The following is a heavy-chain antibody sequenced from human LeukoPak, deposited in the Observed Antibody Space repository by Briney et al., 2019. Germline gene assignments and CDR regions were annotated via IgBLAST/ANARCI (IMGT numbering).Heavy chain of an antibody. V-gene: IGHV3-30*04. CDR1: GFTFSSYA. Sequence: PGGSLRLSCAASGFTFSSYAMHWVRQAPGKGLEWVAVISYDGSNKYYADSVKGRFTISRDNSKTTLYLQMNSLRAEDTAVYCARGLSSVNDAFDIWGQGTMVTVSS. J-gene: IGHJ3*02. CDR3: ARGLSSVNDAFDI. CDR2: ISYDGSNK. D-gene: IGHD3-10*01.